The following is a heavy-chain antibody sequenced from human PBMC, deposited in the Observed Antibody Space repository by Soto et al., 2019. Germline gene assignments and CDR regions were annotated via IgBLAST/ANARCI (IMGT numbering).Heavy chain of an antibody. CDR2: IGASGSYI. CDR3: ARLADYYDSSDAEFDY. J-gene: IGHJ4*02. CDR1: GFSFSTNR. D-gene: IGHD3-22*01. Sequence: GGSLRLSCAASGFSFSTNRMHWVRQAPGKGLEWVSSIGASGSYIYDADSVKGRFTIFRDNAKNSLYLQMNNLRGEDTAVYYCARLADYYDSSDAEFDYWGQGTLVTVSS. V-gene: IGHV3-21*01.